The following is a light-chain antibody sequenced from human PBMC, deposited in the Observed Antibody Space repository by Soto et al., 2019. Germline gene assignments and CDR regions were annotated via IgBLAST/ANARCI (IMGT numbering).Light chain of an antibody. V-gene: IGLV2-8*01. J-gene: IGLJ1*01. Sequence: QSALTQPPSASGSPGQSVTISCAGTINDVGGYNYVSWYQQHPGKVPQLMIYQVTKRPSGVPDRFSASKSDTTASLTISGLHAEDEGDYYCMSYVGGNRFVFGTGTKLTVL. CDR3: MSYVGGNRFV. CDR1: INDVGGYNY. CDR2: QVT.